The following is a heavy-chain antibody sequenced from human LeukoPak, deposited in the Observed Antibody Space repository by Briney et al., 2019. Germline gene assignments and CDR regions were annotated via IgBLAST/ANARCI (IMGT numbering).Heavy chain of an antibody. V-gene: IGHV4-59*01. CDR2: IYHSGST. CDR3: AKSWRPRRWPDSFDP. CDR1: GGSFSGYY. Sequence: PSETLSLTCAVYGGSFSGYYWSWIRQPPGKGLEWIGYIYHSGSTDYNPSLKSRVTISVDTSKNQFSLKLSSVTAADTAVYYCAKSWRPRRWPDSFDPWGQGTLVTASS. D-gene: IGHD5-24*01. J-gene: IGHJ5*02.